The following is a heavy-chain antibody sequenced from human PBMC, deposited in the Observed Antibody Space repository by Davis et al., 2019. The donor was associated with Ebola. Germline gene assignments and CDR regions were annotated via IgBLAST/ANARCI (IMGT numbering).Heavy chain of an antibody. CDR2: ISGSGGRT. J-gene: IGHJ5*02. CDR1: GFTFSNYA. CDR3: ARDAYCSSTSCHYTLHHMNWFDP. V-gene: IGHV3-23*01. D-gene: IGHD2-2*01. Sequence: GESLKISCAASGFTFSNYAMSWVRQAPGKGLEWVSAISGSGGRTYYADSVKGRFTISRDNSKNTLYLQMNSLRAEDTAVYYCARDAYCSSTSCHYTLHHMNWFDPWGQGTLVTVSS.